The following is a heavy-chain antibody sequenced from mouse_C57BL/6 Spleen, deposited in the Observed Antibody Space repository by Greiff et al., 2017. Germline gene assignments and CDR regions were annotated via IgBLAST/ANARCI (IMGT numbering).Heavy chain of an antibody. CDR3: ARKDSNYENYAMDY. Sequence: VQGVESGPGLVQPSQSLSITCTVSGFSLTSYGVHWVRQSPGKGLEWLGVIWSGGSTDYNAAFISRLSISKDNSKSQVFFKMNSLQADDTAIYYCARKDSNYENYAMDYWGQGTSVTVSS. D-gene: IGHD2-5*01. CDR2: IWSGGST. CDR1: GFSLTSYG. V-gene: IGHV2-2*01. J-gene: IGHJ4*01.